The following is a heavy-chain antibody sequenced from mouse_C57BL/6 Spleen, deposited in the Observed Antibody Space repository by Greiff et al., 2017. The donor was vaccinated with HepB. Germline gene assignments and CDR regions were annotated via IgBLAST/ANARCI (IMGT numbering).Heavy chain of an antibody. D-gene: IGHD2-3*01. V-gene: IGHV1-82*01. Sequence: VQLQQSGPELVKPGASVKISCKASGYAFSSSWMNWVKQRPGKGLEWIGRIYPGDGDTNYNGKFKGKATLTADKSSSTAYMQLSSLTSEDSAVYFCARGGDGYYPDYWGQGTTLTVSS. CDR2: IYPGDGDT. CDR1: GYAFSSSW. CDR3: ARGGDGYYPDY. J-gene: IGHJ2*01.